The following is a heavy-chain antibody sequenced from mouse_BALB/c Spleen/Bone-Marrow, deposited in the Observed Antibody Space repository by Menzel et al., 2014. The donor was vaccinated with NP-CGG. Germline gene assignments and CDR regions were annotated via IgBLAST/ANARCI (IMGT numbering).Heavy chain of an antibody. CDR1: GYTSTSYW. CDR2: INPSTGYT. CDR3: ARPPYYYGSSYDAMDY. Sequence: VQLQQSGAELAKPGASVKMSCKASGYTSTSYWMHWVKQRPGQGLGWIGYINPSTGYTEYNQKFKDKATLTADKSSSAAYMQLSSLTSEDSAVYYCARPPYYYGSSYDAMDYWGQGTSVTVSS. V-gene: IGHV1-7*01. D-gene: IGHD1-1*01. J-gene: IGHJ4*01.